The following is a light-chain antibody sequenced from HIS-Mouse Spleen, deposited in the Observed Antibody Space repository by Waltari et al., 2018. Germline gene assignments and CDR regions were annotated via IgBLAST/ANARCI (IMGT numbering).Light chain of an antibody. CDR2: RNN. J-gene: IGLJ3*02. CDR1: SSNIGSNY. V-gene: IGLV1-47*01. Sequence: QSVLTQPPSASGTPGQRVTISCSGSSSNIGSNYVYWYQQLPRTAPKLLIHRNNQRPSGVPDRFSGSKSGTSASLAISGLRSEDEADYYCAAWDDSLSGPVFGGGTKLTVL. CDR3: AAWDDSLSGPV.